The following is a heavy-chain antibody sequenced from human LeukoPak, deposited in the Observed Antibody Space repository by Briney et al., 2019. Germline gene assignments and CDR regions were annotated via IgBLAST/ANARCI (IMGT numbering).Heavy chain of an antibody. V-gene: IGHV3-30-3*01. J-gene: IGHJ4*02. Sequence: GGSLRLSCAVSTFTFSGHAMHWVRQAPGKGLEWVALISHDGSTKYRADSVKGRFTISRDNSKNTLYLQMNSLRVEDTAVYYCARDISGTYSFDYSGQGTLVTVSS. D-gene: IGHD1-26*01. CDR3: ARDISGTYSFDY. CDR1: TFTFSGHA. CDR2: ISHDGSTK.